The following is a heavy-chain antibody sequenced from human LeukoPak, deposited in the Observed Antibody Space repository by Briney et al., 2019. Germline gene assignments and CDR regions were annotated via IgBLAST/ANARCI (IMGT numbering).Heavy chain of an antibody. J-gene: IGHJ3*02. CDR2: ISWNSGSI. Sequence: GGSLRLSCAASGFTFDDYAMHWVRQAPGKGLEWVSGISWNSGSIGYADSVRGRFTISRDNAKNSLYLQMNSLRTEDTALYYCAKDRHTYGDFGALDIWGQGTMVTVSS. CDR3: AKDRHTYGDFGALDI. V-gene: IGHV3-9*01. CDR1: GFTFDDYA. D-gene: IGHD4-17*01.